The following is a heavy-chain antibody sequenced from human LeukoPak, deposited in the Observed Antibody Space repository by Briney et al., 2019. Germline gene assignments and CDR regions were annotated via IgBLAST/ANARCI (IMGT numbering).Heavy chain of an antibody. CDR1: GFTFSSYA. D-gene: IGHD5-18*01. CDR2: ISYDGSNK. V-gene: IGHV3-30*04. J-gene: IGHJ4*02. Sequence: GGSLRLSCAASGFTFSSYAMHWVRQAPGKGLEWVAVISYDGSNKYYADSVKGRFTISRDNSKNTLYLQMNSLRAEDTAVYYCARDSGYNYGLNFDYWGQGTLVTVSS. CDR3: ARDSGYNYGLNFDY.